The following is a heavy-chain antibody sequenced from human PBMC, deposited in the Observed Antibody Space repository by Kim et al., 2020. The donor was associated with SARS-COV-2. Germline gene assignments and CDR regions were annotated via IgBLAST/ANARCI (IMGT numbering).Heavy chain of an antibody. J-gene: IGHJ5*01. CDR3: AKDRRGDYHDRF. Sequence: GGSLRLSCAASGFTFGTYTINWVRQAPGKGLEWVSAISENGNTTYYADSVKGRFTTSRDNSKNTLYLQMSGLRVEDTAVYYCAKDRRGDYHDRF. V-gene: IGHV3-23*01. CDR1: GFTFGTYT. CDR2: ISENGNTT. D-gene: IGHD4-17*01.